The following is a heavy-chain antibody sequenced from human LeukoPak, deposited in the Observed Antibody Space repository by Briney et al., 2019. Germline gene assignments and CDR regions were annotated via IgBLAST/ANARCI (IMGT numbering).Heavy chain of an antibody. V-gene: IGHV3-23*01. CDR2: ISGSGGST. CDR1: RFTFSSYA. J-gene: IGHJ4*02. Sequence: GGSLRLSCAASRFTFSSYAMSWVRQAPGKGLEWVSAISGSGGSTYYADSVKGRFTISRDNSKNMLYLQMNSLRAKDTAVYYCAKYLGINGYFDYWGQGTLVTVSS. CDR3: AKYLGINGYFDY. D-gene: IGHD3-22*01.